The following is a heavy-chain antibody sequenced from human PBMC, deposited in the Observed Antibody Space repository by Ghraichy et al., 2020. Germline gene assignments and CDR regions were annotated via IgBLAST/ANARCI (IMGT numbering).Heavy chain of an antibody. CDR2: IKHDGSAI. CDR3: ARGSSWIDDPNHDGMAV. D-gene: IGHD1-1*01. Sequence: GGSLRLSCAASGFTMSVYWMMWVRQAPGKGLEWVANIKHDGSAIYYGDSVRGRFSISRDNAKNSVYLQMNSLRADDTAVYYCARGSSWIDDPNHDGMAVWGGGASV. CDR1: GFTMSVYW. V-gene: IGHV3-7*03. J-gene: IGHJ6*01.